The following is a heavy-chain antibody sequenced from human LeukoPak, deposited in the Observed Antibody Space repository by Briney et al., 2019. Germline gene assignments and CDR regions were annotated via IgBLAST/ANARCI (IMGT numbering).Heavy chain of an antibody. Sequence: PGGSLRLSCAASGFTFSSYAMSWVRQAPGKGLEWVSAISGSGGSTYYGDSVKGRFTISRDNSKNTLYLQMNSLRAEDTAVYYCAKDITGSYYYFDYWGQGTLVTVSS. D-gene: IGHD1-26*01. CDR1: GFTFSSYA. V-gene: IGHV3-23*01. J-gene: IGHJ4*02. CDR3: AKDITGSYYYFDY. CDR2: ISGSGGST.